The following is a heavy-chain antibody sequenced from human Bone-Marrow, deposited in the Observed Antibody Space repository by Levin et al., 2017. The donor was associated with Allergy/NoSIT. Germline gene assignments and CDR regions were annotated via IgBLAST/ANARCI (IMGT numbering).Heavy chain of an antibody. CDR3: AIYSPSWNWFDP. V-gene: IGHV3-7*01. J-gene: IGHJ5*02. CDR1: GFAFSSYW. Sequence: VASVKVSCAASGFAFSSYWMSWVRQAPGKGLEWVANINQDGSEKHYMGFVKGRFSVSRDNAKNSLYLQMDALRAEDTAVYSCAIYSPSWNWFDPWGQGTLVTVSS. D-gene: IGHD5-12*01. CDR2: INQDGSEK.